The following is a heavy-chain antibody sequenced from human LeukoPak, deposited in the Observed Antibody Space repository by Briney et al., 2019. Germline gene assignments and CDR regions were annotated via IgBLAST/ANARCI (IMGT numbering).Heavy chain of an antibody. CDR1: GFTFSSYN. CDR2: ISLSTTSI. J-gene: IGHJ4*02. D-gene: IGHD6-13*01. V-gene: IGHV3-48*04. Sequence: GGSLRLSCAASGFTFSSYNMNWVRQAPGKGLEWVSYISLSTTSIYYADSMKGRFTISRDNAKNSLYLQMNSLRAEDTAVYYCAREPTYSSSWHTTCDYWGQGTLVTVSS. CDR3: AREPTYSSSWHTTCDY.